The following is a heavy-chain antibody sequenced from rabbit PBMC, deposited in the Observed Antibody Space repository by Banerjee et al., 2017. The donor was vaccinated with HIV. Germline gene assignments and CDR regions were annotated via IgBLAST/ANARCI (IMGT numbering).Heavy chain of an antibody. CDR1: GFDLSSSYY. V-gene: IGHV1S40*01. Sequence: QSLEESGGDLVKPGASLTLTCTASGFDLSSSYYMCWVRQAPGKGLEWIAYIYPDAGTTDYASWVNARFTISLDNAQNTVFLQMTSLTVADTATYFCATMDTHGYGGYAYATGGYYFNLWGPGTLVTVS. CDR3: ATMDTHGYGGYAYATGGYYFNL. D-gene: IGHD6-1*01. J-gene: IGHJ4*01. CDR2: IYPDAGTT.